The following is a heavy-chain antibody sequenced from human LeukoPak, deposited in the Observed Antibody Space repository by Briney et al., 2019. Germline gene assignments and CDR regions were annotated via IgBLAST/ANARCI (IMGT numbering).Heavy chain of an antibody. CDR3: ASPILYDFWSGYYFGYGMDV. Sequence: GASVKVSCKASGYTFTSYGISWVRQAPGQGLEWMGWISAYNGNTNYAQKLQGRVTMTTDTSTSTAYMELRSLRSDDTAVYYCASPILYDFWSGYYFGYGMDVWGQGTTVTVSS. CDR2: ISAYNGNT. CDR1: GYTFTSYG. J-gene: IGHJ6*02. D-gene: IGHD3-3*01. V-gene: IGHV1-18*01.